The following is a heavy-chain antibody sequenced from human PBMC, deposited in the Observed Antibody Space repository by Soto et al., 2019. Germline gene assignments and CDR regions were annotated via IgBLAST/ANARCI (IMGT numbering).Heavy chain of an antibody. CDR3: AKRRPYSSSWYEDY. D-gene: IGHD6-13*01. J-gene: IGHJ4*02. V-gene: IGHV3-23*01. CDR1: GFTFSDYY. CDR2: ISGSGGST. Sequence: GGSLRLSCAASGFTFSDYYMSWIRQAPGKGLEWVSAISGSGGSTYYADSVKGRFTISRDNSKNTLYLQMNSLRAEDTAVYYCAKRRPYSSSWYEDYWGQGTLVTVSS.